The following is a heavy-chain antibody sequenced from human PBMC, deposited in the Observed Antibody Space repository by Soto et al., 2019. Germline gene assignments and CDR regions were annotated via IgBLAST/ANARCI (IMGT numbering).Heavy chain of an antibody. D-gene: IGHD6-13*01. J-gene: IGHJ4*02. CDR1: GGSVSSGSYY. V-gene: IGHV4-61*01. CDR2: IYYSGST. CDR3: ARVGLRIAAAGL. Sequence: LSLTCTVSGGSVSSGSYYWSWIRQPPGKGLEWIGYIYYSGSTNYNPSLKSRVTISVDTSKNQFSLKLSSVTAADTAVYYCARVGLRIAAAGLWGQGTLVTVSS.